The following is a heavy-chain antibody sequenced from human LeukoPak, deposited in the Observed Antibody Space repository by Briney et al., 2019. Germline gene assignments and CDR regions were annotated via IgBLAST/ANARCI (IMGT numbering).Heavy chain of an antibody. D-gene: IGHD4-11*01. CDR2: IVVGSGNT. J-gene: IGHJ6*02. CDR1: GFTFTSSA. Sequence: ASVKVSCKASGFTFTSSAVQWVRQARGQRLEWIGWIVVGSGNTNYAQKFQERVTITRDVSTSTAYMELSSLRSEDTAVYYCAAVLVPRYSNDIYYGMDVWGQGTTVTVSS. CDR3: AAVLVPRYSNDIYYGMDV. V-gene: IGHV1-58*01.